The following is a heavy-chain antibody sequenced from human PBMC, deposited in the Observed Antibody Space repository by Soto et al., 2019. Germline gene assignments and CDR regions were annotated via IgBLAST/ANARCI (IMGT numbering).Heavy chain of an antibody. V-gene: IGHV4-59*08. D-gene: IGHD2-2*01. CDR1: GGSISSYY. J-gene: IGHJ4*02. CDR3: ARHAWSTTSAHFDY. Sequence: SETLSLTCTVSGGSISSYYWSWIRQPPGKGLEWIGHIYYSGSTNYNPSLQSRVTISVDTSKNQFSLKLSSVTAADTAVYYCARHAWSTTSAHFDYWGQGTLVTVSS. CDR2: IYYSGST.